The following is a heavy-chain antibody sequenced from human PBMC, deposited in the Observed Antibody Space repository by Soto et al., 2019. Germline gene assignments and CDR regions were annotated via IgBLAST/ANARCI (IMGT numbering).Heavy chain of an antibody. Sequence: QVQLVESGGGVVQPRRSLRLSCAASGFTFSSYAMHWVRQAPGKGLEWVAVMSSDGSNKYYADSVKGRFIISRDNSKNTLYLQTNSLRAEDTAVYYCTREFDCISTNYYLYYGMDVWGQGTTVTVSS. CDR1: GFTFSSYA. V-gene: IGHV3-30-3*01. J-gene: IGHJ6*02. D-gene: IGHD2-2*01. CDR2: MSSDGSNK. CDR3: TREFDCISTNYYLYYGMDV.